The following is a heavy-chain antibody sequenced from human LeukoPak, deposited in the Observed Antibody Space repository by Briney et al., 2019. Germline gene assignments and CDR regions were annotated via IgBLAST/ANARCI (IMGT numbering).Heavy chain of an antibody. CDR2: IWFDGSET. V-gene: IGHV3-33*03. D-gene: IGHD5-18*01. CDR1: GFTFSDYA. Sequence: GGSLRLSCAASGFTFSDYAIHWIRQAPGKGLEWVAVIWFDGSETYYADSVMGRFTISRDKSKNTLFLQMNSLRADDTAVYYCAKDNMDTSSCLDYWGQGTLVTVSS. J-gene: IGHJ4*02. CDR3: AKDNMDTSSCLDY.